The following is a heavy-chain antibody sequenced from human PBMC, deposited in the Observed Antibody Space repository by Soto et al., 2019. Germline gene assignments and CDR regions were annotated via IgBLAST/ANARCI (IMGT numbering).Heavy chain of an antibody. D-gene: IGHD6-13*01. V-gene: IGHV3-72*01. CDR1: GFTFSDHY. Sequence: EVQLVESGGGLVQPGGSLRLSCAASGFTFSDHYMDWLRQAPGKGLEWGGRTRHKNERFTTEYAASVKVRFTSSREASTYYLSLPMTSLRTVNSAKYYCGGWIAGVGYWGQGTLVTVAT. J-gene: IGHJ4*02. CDR3: GGWIAGVGY. CDR2: TRHKNERFTT.